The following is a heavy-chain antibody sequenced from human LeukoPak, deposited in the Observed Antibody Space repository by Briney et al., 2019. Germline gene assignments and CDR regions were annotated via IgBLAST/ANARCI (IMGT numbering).Heavy chain of an antibody. J-gene: IGHJ3*02. D-gene: IGHD3-22*01. CDR1: RFTFSSYS. CDR2: ISSSGSYI. Sequence: TGGSLRLSCAASRFTFSSYSMNWVRQAPGKGLEWVSSISSSGSYIYYADSVKGRFTISRDNAKNSLYLQMNSLRAEDTAVYYCAKDRRDYYDSSGYYYTGAFDIWGQGTMVTVSS. CDR3: AKDRRDYYDSSGYYYTGAFDI. V-gene: IGHV3-21*01.